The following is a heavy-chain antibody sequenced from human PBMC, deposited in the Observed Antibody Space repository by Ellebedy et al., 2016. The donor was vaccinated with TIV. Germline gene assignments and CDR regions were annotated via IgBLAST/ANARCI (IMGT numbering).Heavy chain of an antibody. V-gene: IGHV3-33*08. J-gene: IGHJ3*02. Sequence: GGSLRLXCGASGFTFNTYWMHWVRQAPAKGLEWVAVIWPDGRSKYYTDSVKGRFSISRDNSKNTLYLQMNSLRVEDTALYYCARDGDQVGGSTSAFDIWGQGTMVTVSS. CDR2: IWPDGRSK. CDR3: ARDGDQVGGSTSAFDI. CDR1: GFTFNTYW. D-gene: IGHD1-26*01.